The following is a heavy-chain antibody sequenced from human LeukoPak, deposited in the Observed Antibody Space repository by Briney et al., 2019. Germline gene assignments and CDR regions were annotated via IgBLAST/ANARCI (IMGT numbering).Heavy chain of an antibody. D-gene: IGHD3-3*01. Sequence: SETLSLTCAVYGGSFSGYYWSWIRQPPGKGLEWIGEINHSGSTNYNPSLKSRITISVDTSKNQFSLKLSSVTAADTAVYYCARQSLDYDFWSGYYGAFDIWGQGTMVTVSS. CDR3: ARQSLDYDFWSGYYGAFDI. V-gene: IGHV4-34*01. CDR2: INHSGST. J-gene: IGHJ3*02. CDR1: GGSFSGYY.